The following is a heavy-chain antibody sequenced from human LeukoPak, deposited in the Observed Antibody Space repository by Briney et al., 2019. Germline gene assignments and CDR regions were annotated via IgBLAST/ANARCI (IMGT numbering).Heavy chain of an antibody. J-gene: IGHJ1*01. V-gene: IGHV3-23*01. Sequence: PGGSLRLSCAASGFTFSSYAVSWVRQAPGKGLEWVSAISGSGGSTYYADSVKGRFTISRDNSKNTLYLQMNSLRAEDTAVYYCAKHGYNYGYFQHWGQGTLVTVSS. CDR1: GFTFSSYA. CDR3: AKHGYNYGYFQH. CDR2: ISGSGGST. D-gene: IGHD5-24*01.